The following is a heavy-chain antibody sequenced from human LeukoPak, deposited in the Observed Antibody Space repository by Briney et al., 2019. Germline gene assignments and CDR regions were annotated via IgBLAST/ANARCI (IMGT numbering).Heavy chain of an antibody. Sequence: ASVKVFCKTSGYTFTDYLMHWARQAPGQGLVWMGWINPNNGEASYAQRFQGRVTMTRDTSISTASMELSRLTSDDTAIYYCVRDLTGTTGDGVYWGQGTLVTVSS. V-gene: IGHV1-2*02. J-gene: IGHJ4*02. D-gene: IGHD1-20*01. CDR3: VRDLTGTTGDGVY. CDR2: INPNNGEA. CDR1: GYTFTDYL.